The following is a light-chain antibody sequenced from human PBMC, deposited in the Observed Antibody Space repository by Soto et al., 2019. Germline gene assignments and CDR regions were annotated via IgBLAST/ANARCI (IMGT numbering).Light chain of an antibody. V-gene: IGKV1-5*03. CDR3: QQYNSYT. CDR1: QSISSW. J-gene: IGKJ2*01. Sequence: DIQMTQSPSTLSASVGDRVTITFRASQSISSWLAWYQQKPGKAPKLLIYKASSLESGVPSRFSGSGSGTEFTLTISSLQPDDFATYYCQQYNSYTFGQGTKLEIK. CDR2: KAS.